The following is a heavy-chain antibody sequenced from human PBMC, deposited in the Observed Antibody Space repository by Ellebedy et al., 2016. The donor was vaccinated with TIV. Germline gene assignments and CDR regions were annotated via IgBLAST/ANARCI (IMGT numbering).Heavy chain of an antibody. CDR2: IKQDGSVQ. D-gene: IGHD1-14*01. CDR3: ARWAYVNSWYHLDY. J-gene: IGHJ4*02. CDR1: GFTLSTHW. Sequence: GESLKISCAASGFTLSTHWMSWVRQAPGKGLERVASIKQDGSVQFYVNSVRGRFTISRDNSKTSTYLQMNSLRAEDTAVYYCARWAYVNSWYHLDYWGQGTWSPSPQ. V-gene: IGHV3-7*01.